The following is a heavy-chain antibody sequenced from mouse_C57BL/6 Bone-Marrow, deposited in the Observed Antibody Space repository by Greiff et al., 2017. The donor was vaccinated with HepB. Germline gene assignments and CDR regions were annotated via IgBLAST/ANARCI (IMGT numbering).Heavy chain of an antibody. Sequence: QVQLKESGPGLVQPSQSLSITCTVSGFSLTSYGVHWVRQSPGKGLEWLGVIWSGGSTDYNAAFISRLSISKDNSKSQVFFKMNSLQADDTAMYYCARGEWLLLFAYWGQGTLVTVSA. CDR1: GFSLTSYG. D-gene: IGHD2-3*01. V-gene: IGHV2-2*01. CDR3: ARGEWLLLFAY. J-gene: IGHJ3*01. CDR2: IWSGGST.